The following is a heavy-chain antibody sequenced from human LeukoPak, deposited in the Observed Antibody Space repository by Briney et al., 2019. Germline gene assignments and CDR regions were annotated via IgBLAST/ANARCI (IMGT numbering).Heavy chain of an antibody. CDR3: ARDPSYYYYYGMDV. J-gene: IGHJ6*02. CDR1: GFTFSNYW. Sequence: GGSLRLSCAASGFTFSNYWMAWVRQAPGKGLEWVANIKEDGSEKYYVDSVKGRFTISRDNAKNSLYLQMNSLRAEDTAVYYCARDPSYYYYYGMDVWGQGTTVTVSS. CDR2: IKEDGSEK. V-gene: IGHV3-7*03.